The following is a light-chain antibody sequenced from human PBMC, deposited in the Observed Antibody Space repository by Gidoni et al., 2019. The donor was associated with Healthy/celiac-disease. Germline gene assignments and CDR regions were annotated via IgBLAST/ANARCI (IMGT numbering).Light chain of an antibody. CDR2: GNS. CDR3: QSYDSSLSGSV. CDR1: STNIGAGYD. Sequence: QSVLTQPPSVSGAPGQRVTISCPGRSTNIGAGYDVHGHQQLPGTAPKPLIYGNSNRPAGVPDRFSGSKSGTSASLAITGLQAEDEADYYCQSYDSSLSGSVFGGGTKLTVL. J-gene: IGLJ3*02. V-gene: IGLV1-40*01.